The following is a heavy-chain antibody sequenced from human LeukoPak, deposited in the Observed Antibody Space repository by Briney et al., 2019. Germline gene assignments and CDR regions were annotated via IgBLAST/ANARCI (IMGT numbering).Heavy chain of an antibody. Sequence: WETLSLTCTVSGGSISTYYWSWIRQPPGKGLEWIGYIYNSGSTNYNPSLKSRVTISVDTSKNQFSLKLSSVTAADTAVYYCARENSNSWYLDYWGQGPLVTVSS. V-gene: IGHV4-59*01. J-gene: IGHJ4*02. CDR1: GGSISTYY. CDR3: ARENSNSWYLDY. CDR2: IYNSGST. D-gene: IGHD6-13*01.